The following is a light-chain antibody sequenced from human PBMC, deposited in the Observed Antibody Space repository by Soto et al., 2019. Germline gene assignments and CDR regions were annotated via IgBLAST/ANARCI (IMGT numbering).Light chain of an antibody. CDR2: KAS. CDR3: QQYNSYSRT. J-gene: IGKJ1*01. Sequence: DLQMTQSPSTLSASVGDRVTITCRASQSISSWLAWYQQKPGKAPKLLIYKASSLESGVPSWFSGSGSGTEFTLTISSLQPDDFATYYCQQYNSYSRTFGQGTKV. V-gene: IGKV1-5*03. CDR1: QSISSW.